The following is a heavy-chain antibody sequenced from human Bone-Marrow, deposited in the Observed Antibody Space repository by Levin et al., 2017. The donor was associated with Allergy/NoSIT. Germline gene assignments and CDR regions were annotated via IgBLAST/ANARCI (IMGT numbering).Heavy chain of an antibody. CDR3: ARDAKAYCSSSGCYRGAWFDP. CDR2: ISTFSGDR. Sequence: GESLKISCKASDYTFSNFGVNWVRQAPGQGLEWMGWISTFSGDRKSAQKFQGRLTLTTDTSTSTAYMELRSLRSDDTAVYYCARDAKAYCSSSGCYRGAWFDPWGQGTLVTVSS. D-gene: IGHD2-2*02. V-gene: IGHV1-18*01. J-gene: IGHJ5*02. CDR1: DYTFSNFG.